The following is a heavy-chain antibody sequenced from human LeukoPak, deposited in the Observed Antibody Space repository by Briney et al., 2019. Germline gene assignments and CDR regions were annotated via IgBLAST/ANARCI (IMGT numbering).Heavy chain of an antibody. D-gene: IGHD2-15*01. J-gene: IGHJ4*02. Sequence: PAGRSLRLSCAASGFTFSSYGMHWVRQAPGKGLEWVAVISYDGSNKYYADSVKGRFTISRDNAKNSLYLQMNSLRAEDTAVYYCALVAATGCFDYWGQGTLVTVSS. CDR1: GFTFSSYG. V-gene: IGHV3-30*03. CDR3: ALVAATGCFDY. CDR2: ISYDGSNK.